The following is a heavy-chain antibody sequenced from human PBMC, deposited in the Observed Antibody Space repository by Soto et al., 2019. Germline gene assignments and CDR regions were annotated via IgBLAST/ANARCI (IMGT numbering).Heavy chain of an antibody. D-gene: IGHD3-22*01. CDR3: ARVLRTYYYDSSGYRGPHAFDI. J-gene: IGHJ3*02. Sequence: ASVKVSCKASGGTFSSYTISWVRQAPGQGLEWMGRIIPILGIANYAQKFQGRVTITADKSTSTAYMELSSLRSEDTAVYYCARVLRTYYYDSSGYRGPHAFDIWGQGTMVTVS. CDR1: GGTFSSYT. CDR2: IIPILGIA. V-gene: IGHV1-69*02.